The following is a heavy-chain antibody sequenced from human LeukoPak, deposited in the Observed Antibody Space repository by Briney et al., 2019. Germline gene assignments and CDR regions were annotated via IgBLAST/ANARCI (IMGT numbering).Heavy chain of an antibody. Sequence: PGGSLRLSCAASGFTFSSYAMSWVRQAPGKGLEWVSAISGSGGSTYYADSVKGRFTISSDNSKNTLYLQMNSLRAEDTAVYYCAKEARRTLITMVRGVNGAFDYWGQGTLVTVSS. D-gene: IGHD3-10*01. CDR3: AKEARRTLITMVRGVNGAFDY. J-gene: IGHJ4*02. V-gene: IGHV3-23*01. CDR2: ISGSGGST. CDR1: GFTFSSYA.